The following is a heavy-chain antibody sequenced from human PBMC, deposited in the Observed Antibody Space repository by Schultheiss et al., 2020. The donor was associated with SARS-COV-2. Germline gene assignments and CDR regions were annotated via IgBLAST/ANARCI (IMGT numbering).Heavy chain of an antibody. J-gene: IGHJ4*02. D-gene: IGHD1-20*01. CDR2: TSGGGETT. Sequence: GGSLRLSCAASGFTFSRYAMTWVRQAPGKGLEWVSSTSGGGETTYYADSVKDRFTLSRDNSKNTLSLQINSLRAEDTAIYYCAKGDNSFDYWGQGTLVTVSS. CDR1: GFTFSRYA. V-gene: IGHV3-23*01. CDR3: AKGDNSFDY.